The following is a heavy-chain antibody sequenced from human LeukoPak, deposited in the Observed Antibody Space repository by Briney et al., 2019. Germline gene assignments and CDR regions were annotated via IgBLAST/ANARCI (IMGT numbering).Heavy chain of an antibody. D-gene: IGHD2-15*01. V-gene: IGHV3-30*18. CDR1: GFTSSSYG. J-gene: IGHJ4*02. CDR2: ISYDGSNK. Sequence: GGSLRLSCAASGFTSSSYGMHWVRQAPGKGLEWVAVISYDGSNKYYADSVKGRFTISRDNSKNTLYLQMNSLRAEDTAVYYCAKDPGVVVVAATGLDYWGQGTLVTVSS. CDR3: AKDPGVVVVAATGLDY.